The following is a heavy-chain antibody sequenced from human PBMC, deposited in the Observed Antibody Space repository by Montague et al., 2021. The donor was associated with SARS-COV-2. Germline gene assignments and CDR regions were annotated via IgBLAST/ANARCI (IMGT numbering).Heavy chain of an antibody. V-gene: IGHV4-38-2*02. CDR3: ARSTATFGESHNWFAP. CDR1: GYSISSGYY. CDR2: IYHSGTT. Sequence: SETLSLTCTVSGYSISSGYYWGWIRKFPGKGLEWIGSIYHSGTTYYNPSLKSRVTISVDTSKNQFSLRLSSVTATDTSVYYCARSTATFGESHNWFAPWGQGTLVIVSS. J-gene: IGHJ5*02. D-gene: IGHD3-10*01.